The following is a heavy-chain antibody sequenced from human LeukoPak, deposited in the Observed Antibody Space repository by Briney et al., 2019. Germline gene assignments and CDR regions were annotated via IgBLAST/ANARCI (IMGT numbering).Heavy chain of an antibody. J-gene: IGHJ4*02. CDR1: GFTFSSYA. D-gene: IGHD5-18*01. V-gene: IGHV3-9*01. Sequence: PGGSLRLSCAASGFTFSSYAMSWVRQAPGKGLEWVSGISWNSGSIGYADSVKGRFTISRDNAKNSLYLQMNSLRAEDTALYYCAKDIGASGYSYGPDFDYWGQGTLVTVSS. CDR3: AKDIGASGYSYGPDFDY. CDR2: ISWNSGSI.